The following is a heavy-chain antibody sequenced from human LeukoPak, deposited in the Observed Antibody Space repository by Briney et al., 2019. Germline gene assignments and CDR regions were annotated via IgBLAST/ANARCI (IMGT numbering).Heavy chain of an antibody. J-gene: IGHJ6*02. Sequence: GGSLRLSCAASGFTFSSHWMHWVRQAPGKGLVWVSRINSDGSSISYADSVKGRFTISRDNAKNTLYLQMNSLRAEDTAVYYCAREVVIVPDYFYYGLDVWGQGTTVTVSS. CDR1: GFTFSSHW. D-gene: IGHD2/OR15-2a*01. CDR3: AREVVIVPDYFYYGLDV. CDR2: INSDGSSI. V-gene: IGHV3-74*01.